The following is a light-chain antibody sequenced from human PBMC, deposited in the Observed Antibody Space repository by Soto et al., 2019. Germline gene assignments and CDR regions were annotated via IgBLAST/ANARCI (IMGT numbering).Light chain of an antibody. J-gene: IGKJ1*01. V-gene: IGKV3-20*01. CDR2: DVS. CDR1: ESVSSY. Sequence: EIVLTQSPGTLSLSPGERATLSCRASESVSSYLAWYQQKPGQAPRLLIYDVSSRATGIPDRFSGSGSGTDFTLTVSRLEPEDFAVYYCQQYGSSPRTFGQGTKVDIK. CDR3: QQYGSSPRT.